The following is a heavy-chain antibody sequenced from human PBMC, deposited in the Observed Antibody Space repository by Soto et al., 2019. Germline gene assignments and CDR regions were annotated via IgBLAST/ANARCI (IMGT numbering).Heavy chain of an antibody. CDR1: GYTFTSYG. J-gene: IGHJ6*02. CDR2: ISAYNGNT. Sequence: QVQLVQSGAEVKKPGASVKVSCKASGYTFTSYGISWVRQAPGQGLEWRGWISAYNGNTNYAQKLQGRVTMTTDTTTSSADMELRSLRSDDTAVYYCARVGGFLSDYYYGMDVWGQGTTVTVSS. V-gene: IGHV1-18*01. CDR3: ARVGGFLSDYYYGMDV. D-gene: IGHD3-16*01.